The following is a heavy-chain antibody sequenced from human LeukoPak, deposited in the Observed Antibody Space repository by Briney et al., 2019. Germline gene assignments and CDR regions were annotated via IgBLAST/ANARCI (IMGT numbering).Heavy chain of an antibody. CDR1: GYTFTGYY. D-gene: IGHD1-26*01. Sequence: GASVKVSCKASGYTFTGYYMHWVRQAPGQGLEWMGWTNPNSGGTNYAQKFQGRVTMTRDTSISTAYMELSRLRSDDTAVYYCARVKISSSPDDAFDIWGQGTMVTVSS. J-gene: IGHJ3*02. CDR3: ARVKISSSPDDAFDI. CDR2: TNPNSGGT. V-gene: IGHV1-2*02.